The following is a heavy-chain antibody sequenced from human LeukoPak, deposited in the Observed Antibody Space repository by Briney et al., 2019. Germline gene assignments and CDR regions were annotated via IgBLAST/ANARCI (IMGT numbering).Heavy chain of an antibody. V-gene: IGHV4-59*08. Sequence: PSETLSLTCTVSGGSLSNYYWSWIRPPPGKGLEWIGYIYYSGSTNYSPSLKSRVTISVDTSKNQFSLKLSSVTAADTAVYYCARLGVRYSTSSWWFDPWGQGTLVTVSS. D-gene: IGHD6-6*01. CDR1: GGSLSNYY. J-gene: IGHJ5*02. CDR3: ARLGVRYSTSSWWFDP. CDR2: IYYSGST.